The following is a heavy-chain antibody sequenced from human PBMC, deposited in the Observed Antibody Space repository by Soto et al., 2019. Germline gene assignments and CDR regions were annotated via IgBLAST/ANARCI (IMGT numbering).Heavy chain of an antibody. CDR1: GFTFSSYW. CDR2: IKQDGSEK. Sequence: GGSLRLSCAASGFTFSSYWMSWVRQAPGKGLEWVANIKQDGSEKYYVDSVKGRFTISRDNAKNSLYLQMNSLRAEDTAVYYCARDLSSSSSLWFDPWGQGTLVTVSS. V-gene: IGHV3-7*01. D-gene: IGHD2-2*01. J-gene: IGHJ5*02. CDR3: ARDLSSSSSLWFDP.